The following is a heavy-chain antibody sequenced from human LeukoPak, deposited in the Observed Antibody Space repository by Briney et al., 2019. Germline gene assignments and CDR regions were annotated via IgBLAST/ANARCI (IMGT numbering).Heavy chain of an antibody. D-gene: IGHD3-22*01. J-gene: IGHJ4*02. Sequence: GGSLRLSCAASGFTFSNYAMSWVRQAPGKGLEWVSTITGSGGSTYYSDSVKGRFTISRDNSMNTLYLQMNSLRAEDTAVYYCAKDPVGDSSGYGVDYWGQGTLVTVSS. V-gene: IGHV3-23*01. CDR2: ITGSGGST. CDR1: GFTFSNYA. CDR3: AKDPVGDSSGYGVDY.